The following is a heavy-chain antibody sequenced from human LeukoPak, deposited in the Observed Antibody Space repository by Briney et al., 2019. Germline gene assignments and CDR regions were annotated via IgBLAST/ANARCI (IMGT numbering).Heavy chain of an antibody. Sequence: PSQTLSLTCTVSGGSISSGDYYWSWIRQPPGKGLEWIGYIYYSGSTYYNPSLKSRVTISVDTSMNQFSLKLSSVTAADTAVYYCARGGGRGTMVRGVIIFSWFDPWGQGTLVTVSS. CDR2: IYYSGST. J-gene: IGHJ5*02. CDR3: ARGGGRGTMVRGVIIFSWFDP. V-gene: IGHV4-30-4*01. CDR1: GGSISSGDYY. D-gene: IGHD3-10*01.